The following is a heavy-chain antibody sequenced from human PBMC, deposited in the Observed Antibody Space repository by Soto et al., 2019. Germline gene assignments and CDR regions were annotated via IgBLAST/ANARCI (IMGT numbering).Heavy chain of an antibody. CDR1: SAPVSSTTYT. D-gene: IGHD6-13*01. V-gene: IGHV4-39*07. CDR2: INHRGSA. J-gene: IGHJ4*02. CDR3: ARYNAASGTYYFDF. Sequence: SETLSLTCTVSSAPVSSTTYTWGWIRQPPGKGPEWIGEINHRGSANYNPSLKSRVTISVDISKSQFSLRLTSVTAADTAVYYCARYNAASGTYYFDFWGQGALVTVSS.